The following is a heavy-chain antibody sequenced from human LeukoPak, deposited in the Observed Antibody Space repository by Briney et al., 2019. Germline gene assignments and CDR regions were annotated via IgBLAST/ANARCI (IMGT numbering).Heavy chain of an antibody. Sequence: GGSLRLSCAASGFTFSSYAMSWVRQAPGKGLEWVSVISGSGGSTDYADSVKGRFTISRDNSKNTLYLQMNSLRAEDTAVYFCARDQAYCGGDCYTFDYWGQGTLVTVSS. CDR3: ARDQAYCGGDCYTFDY. D-gene: IGHD2-21*02. V-gene: IGHV3-23*01. CDR2: ISGSGGST. CDR1: GFTFSSYA. J-gene: IGHJ4*02.